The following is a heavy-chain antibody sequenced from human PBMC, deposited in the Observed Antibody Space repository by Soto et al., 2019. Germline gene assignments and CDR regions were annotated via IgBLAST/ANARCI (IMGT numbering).Heavy chain of an antibody. V-gene: IGHV3-21*01. Sequence: GRSLRLSCEASGFTFSNYYINWVRQPPGKGLEWVSSLSGSSRDMYYADSVRGRFTVSRDYAKDSVFLQMDSLRVEDTSVYYCARDSRFWEVWGQGTTVTVSS. CDR1: GFTFSNYY. D-gene: IGHD2-2*01. CDR2: LSGSSRDM. J-gene: IGHJ6*02. CDR3: ARDSRFWEV.